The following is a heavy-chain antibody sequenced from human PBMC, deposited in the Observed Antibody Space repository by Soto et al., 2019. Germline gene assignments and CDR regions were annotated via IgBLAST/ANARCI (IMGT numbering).Heavy chain of an antibody. V-gene: IGHV4-59*01. Sequence: QVQLQESGPGLVKPSETLSLTCTVSGGSIRSYYWSWIRRPPGKGLEWIAYIYYTGSTNYNPSLQSRVTISVDTSKNQFSLKLSSVTAADTAVYYCARDTGYGMDVWGQGTTVTVSS. J-gene: IGHJ6*02. CDR3: ARDTGYGMDV. CDR2: IYYTGST. CDR1: GGSIRSYY.